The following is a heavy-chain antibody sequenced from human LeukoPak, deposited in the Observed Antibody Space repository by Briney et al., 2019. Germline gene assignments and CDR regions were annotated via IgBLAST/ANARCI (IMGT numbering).Heavy chain of an antibody. V-gene: IGHV1-69*04. CDR1: GGTFSSYA. CDR2: IIPILGIA. J-gene: IGHJ5*02. Sequence: GASVKVSCKASGGTFSSYAISWVRQAPGQGLEWMGRIIPILGIANYAQKFQGRVTITADKSTSTAYMVLSSLRSEDTAVYYCATQGVYSGYDGTGFDPWGQGTLVTVSS. CDR3: ATQGVYSGYDGTGFDP. D-gene: IGHD5-12*01.